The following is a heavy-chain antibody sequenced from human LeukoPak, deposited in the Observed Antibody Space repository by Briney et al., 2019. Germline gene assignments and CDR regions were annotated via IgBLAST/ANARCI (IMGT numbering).Heavy chain of an antibody. V-gene: IGHV1-46*01. CDR3: ARDFGSYIAAAGTGRY. CDR2: INPSGGST. J-gene: IGHJ4*02. D-gene: IGHD6-13*01. Sequence: GASVKVSCKASGYTFTSYDINWVRQAPGQGLEWMGIINPSGGSTSYAQKFQGRVTMTRDTSTSTVYMELSSLRSEDTAVYYCARDFGSYIAAAGTGRYWGQGTLVTVSS. CDR1: GYTFTSYD.